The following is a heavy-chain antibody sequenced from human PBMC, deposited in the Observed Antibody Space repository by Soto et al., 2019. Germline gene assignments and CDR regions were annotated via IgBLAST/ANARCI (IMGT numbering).Heavy chain of an antibody. CDR2: ISYDGSNK. J-gene: IGHJ4*02. Sequence: WWSLRLSCASSGFTFSSYAMHWVRQAPGKGLEWVAVISYDGSNKYYADSVKGRFTISRDNSKNTLYLQMNSLRAEDTAVYYCARDSSLFSLDYWGQGTLVTVSS. D-gene: IGHD3-9*01. CDR1: GFTFSSYA. CDR3: ARDSSLFSLDY. V-gene: IGHV3-30-3*01.